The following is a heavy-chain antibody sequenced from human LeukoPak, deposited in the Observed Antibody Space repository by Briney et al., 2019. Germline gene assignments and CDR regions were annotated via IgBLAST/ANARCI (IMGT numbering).Heavy chain of an antibody. CDR3: ARDHSSWSLPPWGAFDI. J-gene: IGHJ3*02. D-gene: IGHD6-13*01. CDR2: ISSSSSYI. V-gene: IGHV3-21*01. Sequence: GGSLRLSCAASGFTLSSYSMNWVRQAPGKELEWVSSISSSSSYIYYADSVKGRFTISRDNAKNSLYLQMNSLRAEDTAVYYCARDHSSWSLPPWGAFDIWGQGTMVTVSS. CDR1: GFTLSSYS.